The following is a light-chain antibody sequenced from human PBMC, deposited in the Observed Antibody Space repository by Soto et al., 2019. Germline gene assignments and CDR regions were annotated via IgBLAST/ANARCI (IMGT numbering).Light chain of an antibody. CDR1: NSDVDDYRY. Sequence: QSALTQPRSVSGSPGQSLTISCTGTNSDVDDYRYVSWYQQFPGKAPTLVIYGVNQRPSGVPNRFSASNSDNTASLTISGLQAEDEADYYCCSYVTTPEIFGTGTKVTVL. CDR3: CSYVTTPEI. V-gene: IGLV2-11*01. J-gene: IGLJ1*01. CDR2: GVN.